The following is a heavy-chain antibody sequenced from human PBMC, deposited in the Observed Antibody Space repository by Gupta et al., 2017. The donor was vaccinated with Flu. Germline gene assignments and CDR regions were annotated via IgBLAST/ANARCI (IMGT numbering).Heavy chain of an antibody. CDR1: GLTFSNYA. J-gene: IGHJ4*02. Sequence: EVQLFESGGGLVQPGGSLRLSCAASGLTFSNYAFNWVRQAPEKGLEWVSAISGGGDNTYYADSVRGRFTISRDNSKNTLYLEMNSLRAEDTAVYYCAKAAYSYGTGRSFDHWGQGALVTVSS. V-gene: IGHV3-23*01. CDR2: ISGGGDNT. D-gene: IGHD5-18*01. CDR3: AKAAYSYGTGRSFDH.